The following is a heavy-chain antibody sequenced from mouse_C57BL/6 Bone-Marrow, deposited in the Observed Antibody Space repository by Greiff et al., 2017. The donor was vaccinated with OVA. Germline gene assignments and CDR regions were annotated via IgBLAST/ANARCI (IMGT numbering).Heavy chain of an antibody. J-gene: IGHJ4*01. D-gene: IGHD3-2*02. V-gene: IGHV5-9-1*02. CDR2: ISSGGDYI. CDR1: GFTFSSYA. CDR3: TRGTAQAFGAMDY. Sequence: VKLVESGEGLVKPGGSLKLSCAASGFTFSSYAMSWVRQTPEKRLEWVAYISSGGDYIYYADTVKGRFTISRDNARNTLYLQMSSLKSEDTAMYYCTRGTAQAFGAMDYWGQGTSVTVSS.